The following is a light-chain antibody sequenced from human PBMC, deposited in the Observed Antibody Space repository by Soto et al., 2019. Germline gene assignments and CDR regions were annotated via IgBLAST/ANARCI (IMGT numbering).Light chain of an antibody. CDR1: QTIIRY. CDR3: QQSYSTLFT. CDR2: AAS. Sequence: DIQMTQSPSSLSASVGDRVTITCRASQTIIRYLNWYQQKPGRAPNLLIYAASSLQSGVTSRFSGSGSGTEFTLTISSLQPEDFATYDCQQSYSTLFTFGPGIKVEIK. J-gene: IGKJ3*01. V-gene: IGKV1-39*01.